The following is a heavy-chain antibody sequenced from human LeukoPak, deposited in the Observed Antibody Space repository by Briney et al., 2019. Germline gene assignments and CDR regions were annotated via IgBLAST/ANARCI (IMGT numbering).Heavy chain of an antibody. CDR1: GFTFSSYW. CDR3: ARDCWSASGSGPFDY. V-gene: IGHV3-74*01. Sequence: GGSLRLSCAASGFTFSSYWMHWVRQAPWKGLVWVSRINSDGSSTSYADSVKGRFTISRDNAKNTLYLQMNSLRAEDTAVYYCARDCWSASGSGPFDYWGQGTLVTVSS. CDR2: INSDGSST. D-gene: IGHD3-10*01. J-gene: IGHJ4*02.